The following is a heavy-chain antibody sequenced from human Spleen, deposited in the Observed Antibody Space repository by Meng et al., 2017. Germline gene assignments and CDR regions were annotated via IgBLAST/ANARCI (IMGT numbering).Heavy chain of an antibody. CDR3: ARALSYVQY. CDR1: GGSVSSVSYY. CDR2: IYYSGSA. V-gene: IGHV4-61*01. D-gene: IGHD5-18*01. Sequence: SETLSLTCTVSGGSVSSVSYYWSWIRQPPGMGLEWIGYIYYSGSANYNPSLKNRVTISLDTSKNQFSLKLSSVTAADTAVYFCARALSYVQYWGQGTLVTVSS. J-gene: IGHJ4*02.